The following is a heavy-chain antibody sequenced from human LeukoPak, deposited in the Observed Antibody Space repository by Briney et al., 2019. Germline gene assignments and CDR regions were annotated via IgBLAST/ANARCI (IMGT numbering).Heavy chain of an antibody. V-gene: IGHV4-59*08. CDR2: INYSGRT. Sequence: SETLSLTCSVSGGSNSAYYWSWIRQPPGKGLEWIGYINYSGRTDYNPSLKGRVTIPVDTSKNQFSLKLSSVTAADTAVFYCARTISGWYYFDYWGQGTLVTVSS. CDR1: GGSNSAYY. CDR3: ARTISGWYYFDY. J-gene: IGHJ4*02. D-gene: IGHD6-13*01.